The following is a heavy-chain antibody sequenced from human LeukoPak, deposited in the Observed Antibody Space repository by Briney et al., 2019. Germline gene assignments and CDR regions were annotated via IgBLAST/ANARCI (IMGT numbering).Heavy chain of an antibody. J-gene: IGHJ4*02. Sequence: SVKVSCKASGGTFSSYAISWVRQAPGQGLEWMGRIIPILGIANYAQKFQGGVTITADKSTSTAYMELSSLRSEDTAVYYCARDRWGIVVVPAAMRGAFDYWGQGTLVTVSS. D-gene: IGHD2-2*01. V-gene: IGHV1-69*04. CDR3: ARDRWGIVVVPAAMRGAFDY. CDR1: GGTFSSYA. CDR2: IIPILGIA.